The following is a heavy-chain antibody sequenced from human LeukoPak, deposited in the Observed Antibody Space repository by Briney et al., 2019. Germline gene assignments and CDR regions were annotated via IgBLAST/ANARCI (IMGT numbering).Heavy chain of an antibody. J-gene: IGHJ4*02. CDR3: ATGPMWRADY. CDR2: FDPEDGET. CDR1: GYTLSELS. D-gene: IGHD2-21*01. V-gene: IGHV1-24*01. Sequence: ASVKFCCKVSGYTLSELSMHCMRQAPGKGLELMGGFDPEDGETIYAQKFQGRVTMTEDTSTDTAYMELSSLRSEDTAVYYCATGPMWRADYWGQGTLVTVSS.